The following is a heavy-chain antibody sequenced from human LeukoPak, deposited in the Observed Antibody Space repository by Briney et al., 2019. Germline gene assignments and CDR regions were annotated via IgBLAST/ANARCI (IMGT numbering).Heavy chain of an antibody. CDR1: GYTFTSYY. Sequence: ASVKVSCKASGYTFTSYYMHWVRQAPGQGLEWMGIISPSGGSTSYAQKFQGRVTMTRDTSTSTVYMELSSLRSEDTAVYYCARGPPPSIVVVPAAVHVDNWFDPWGQGTLVTVSS. D-gene: IGHD2-2*01. V-gene: IGHV1-46*01. J-gene: IGHJ5*02. CDR2: ISPSGGST. CDR3: ARGPPPSIVVVPAAVHVDNWFDP.